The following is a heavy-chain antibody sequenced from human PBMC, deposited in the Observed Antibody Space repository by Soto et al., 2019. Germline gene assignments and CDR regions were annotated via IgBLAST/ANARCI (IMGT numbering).Heavy chain of an antibody. D-gene: IGHD6-19*01. J-gene: IGHJ4*02. CDR1: GGSFSGYY. V-gene: IGHV4-34*01. CDR2: INHSGST. Sequence: QVQLQQRGAGLLKPSETLSLTCAVYGGSFSGYYWSWIRQPPGKGLEWIGEINHSGSTNYNPSLKSRVTISVDTSKNQFSLKLSSVTAADTAVYYCARGWQWLGPFDYWGQGTLVTVSS. CDR3: ARGWQWLGPFDY.